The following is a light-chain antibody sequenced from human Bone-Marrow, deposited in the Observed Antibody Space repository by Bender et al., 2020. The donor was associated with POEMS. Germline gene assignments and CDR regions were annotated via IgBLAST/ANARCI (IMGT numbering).Light chain of an antibody. CDR3: AAYTDTTVV. CDR1: SSDIGGYNY. CDR2: DVS. V-gene: IGLV2-14*03. J-gene: IGLJ2*01. Sequence: QSALTQPASVYGSPGQSITISCTGTSSDIGGYNYVSWYQQHPGKAPKLVIYDVSHWPSGVSHRFLGSKSGNTATLTIPGLQADDEADYYCAAYTDTTVVFGGGTKLTVL.